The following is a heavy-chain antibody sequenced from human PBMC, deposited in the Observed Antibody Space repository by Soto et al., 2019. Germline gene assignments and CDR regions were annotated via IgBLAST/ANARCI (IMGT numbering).Heavy chain of an antibody. D-gene: IGHD4-17*01. Sequence: GGSLRLSCEASGFTFSNFAMSWVRQAPEKGLEWVALIASDGSKRYYADSVKGRFTISRDNSKNTLYLQMNSLRAEDTAVYYCAKEDYGDYNAFDIWGQGTMVTVSS. CDR2: IASDGSKR. V-gene: IGHV3-30*18. CDR3: AKEDYGDYNAFDI. J-gene: IGHJ3*02. CDR1: GFTFSNFA.